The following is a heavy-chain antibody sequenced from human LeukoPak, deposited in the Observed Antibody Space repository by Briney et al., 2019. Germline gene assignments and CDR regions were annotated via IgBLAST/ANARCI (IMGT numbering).Heavy chain of an antibody. J-gene: IGHJ4*02. V-gene: IGHV4-30-4*08. D-gene: IGHD2-15*01. Sequence: PSETLSLTCTVSGGSISSSSYYWSWIRQPPGKGLEWIGYIYYSGSTYYNPSLKSRVTISVDTSKNQFSLKLSSVTAADTAVYYCARVDCSGGSCYYLDYWGQGTLVTVSS. CDR2: IYYSGST. CDR1: GGSISSSSYY. CDR3: ARVDCSGGSCYYLDY.